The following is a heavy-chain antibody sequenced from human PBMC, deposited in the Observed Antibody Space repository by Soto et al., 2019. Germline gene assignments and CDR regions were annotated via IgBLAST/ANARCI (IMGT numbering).Heavy chain of an antibody. D-gene: IGHD3-10*01. J-gene: IGHJ3*02. Sequence: ASVKVSCKASGYTFTSYAMHWVRQAPGQRLEWMGWINAGNGNTKYSQKFQGRVTITRDTSASTAYMELSSLRSEDTAVYYCAREATYYGSGMYAFDIWGQGTMVTVSS. CDR3: AREATYYGSGMYAFDI. CDR2: INAGNGNT. CDR1: GYTFTSYA. V-gene: IGHV1-3*01.